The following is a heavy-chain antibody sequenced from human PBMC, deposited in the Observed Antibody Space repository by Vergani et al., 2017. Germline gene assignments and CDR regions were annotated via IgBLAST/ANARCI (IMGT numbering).Heavy chain of an antibody. V-gene: IGHV1-2*02. J-gene: IGHJ5*02. CDR3: ARDRSAVVVITTPWFDP. D-gene: IGHD3-22*01. CDR2: INPNSGGT. CDR1: GYTFTGYY. Sequence: QVQLVQSGAEVKKPGASVKVSCKASGYTFTGYYMHWVRQAPGQGLEWMGWINPNSGGTNYAQKFQGMVTMTRDTSISAAYMELSRLRSDDTAVYYCARDRSAVVVITTPWFDPWGQGTLVTVSS.